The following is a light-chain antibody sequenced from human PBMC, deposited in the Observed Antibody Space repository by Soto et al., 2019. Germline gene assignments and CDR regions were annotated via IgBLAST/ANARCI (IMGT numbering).Light chain of an antibody. CDR3: QQYNSWPLT. CDR2: DAS. CDR1: QSVTRD. Sequence: EVVLTQSPVTLSLSPGESATLSCRASQSVTRDSLAWYQQKPGHSPRLLISDASNRATGIPARFSGSGSGTDFTLTISSLEPEDFAVYYCQQYNSWPLTFGGGTKVDIK. J-gene: IGKJ4*01. V-gene: IGKV3-11*01.